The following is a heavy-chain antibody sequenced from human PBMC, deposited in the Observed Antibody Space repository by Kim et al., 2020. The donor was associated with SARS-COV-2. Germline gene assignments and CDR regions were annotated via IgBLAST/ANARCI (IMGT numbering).Heavy chain of an antibody. CDR2: IKQDGSEK. CDR1: GFTFSSYG. V-gene: IGHV3-7*01. J-gene: IGHJ4*02. D-gene: IGHD4-4*01. Sequence: GGSLRLSCAASGFTFSSYGMSWVRQAPGKGLEWVANIKQDGSEKYYVDSVKGRFTISRDNAKNSLYLQMNSLRAEDTAVYYCARGRNSGNYLGQGTLVT. CDR3: ARGRNSGNY.